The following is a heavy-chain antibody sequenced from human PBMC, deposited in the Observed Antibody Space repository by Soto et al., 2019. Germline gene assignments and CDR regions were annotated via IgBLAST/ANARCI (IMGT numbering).Heavy chain of an antibody. Sequence: QVQLVQSGAEVKKPGSSVKVSCKASGGTFSSYAISWVRQAPGQGLEWMGGIIPIFGTANYAQKVQGRVTITAGEFTSTAYMELSSLRSEDTAVYYCARARAVAGDRYYYYGMDVWGQGTTVTVSS. CDR3: ARARAVAGDRYYYYGMDV. J-gene: IGHJ6*02. CDR2: IIPIFGTA. V-gene: IGHV1-69*12. CDR1: GGTFSSYA. D-gene: IGHD6-19*01.